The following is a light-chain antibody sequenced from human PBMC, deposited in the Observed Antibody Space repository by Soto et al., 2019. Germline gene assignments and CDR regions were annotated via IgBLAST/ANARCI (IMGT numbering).Light chain of an antibody. CDR3: QQYGSSGT. CDR1: HRVSSN. CDR2: GAS. Sequence: EIVMTQSTATLSVSPGERATISFRASHRVSSNLAWYQQKPGQAPRLLIYGASNRATGIPDRFSGSGSGTDFTLTISRLEPEDFAVYYCQQYGSSGTFGQGTKVDIK. V-gene: IGKV3-20*01. J-gene: IGKJ1*01.